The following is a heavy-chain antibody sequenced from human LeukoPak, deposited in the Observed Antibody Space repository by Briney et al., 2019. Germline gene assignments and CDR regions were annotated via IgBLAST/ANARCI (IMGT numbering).Heavy chain of an antibody. V-gene: IGHV4-34*01. CDR2: INHSGST. J-gene: IGHJ6*03. D-gene: IGHD2-15*01. CDR1: GGSFSGYY. Sequence: SETLSLTCAVYGGSFSGYYWSWIRQPPGKGLEWIGEINHSGSTNYNPSLKSRVTISVDTSKNQFSLKLSSVTAADTAVYYCARGYSSGYYYYYMDVWGKGTTVTVSS. CDR3: ARGYSSGYYYYYMDV.